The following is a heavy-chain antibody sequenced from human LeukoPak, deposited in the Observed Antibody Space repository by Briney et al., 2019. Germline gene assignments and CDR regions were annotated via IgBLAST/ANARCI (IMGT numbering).Heavy chain of an antibody. CDR1: GGTFSSYA. J-gene: IGHJ6*02. V-gene: IGHV1-69*04. CDR2: IIPILGIA. CDR3: AREVSVVGATTGGMDV. D-gene: IGHD1-26*01. Sequence: SVKVSCKASGGTFSSYAISWVRQAPGQGLERMGRIIPILGIANYAQKFQGRVAITADKSTSTAYMELSSLRSEDTAVYYCAREVSVVGATTGGMDVWGQGTTVTVSS.